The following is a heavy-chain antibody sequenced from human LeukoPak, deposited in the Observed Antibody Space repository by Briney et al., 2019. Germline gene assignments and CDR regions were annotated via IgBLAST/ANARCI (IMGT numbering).Heavy chain of an antibody. J-gene: IGHJ6*03. CDR3: AKEARRAARPGYYYYMDV. CDR2: ISGSGGST. D-gene: IGHD6-6*01. Sequence: GGSLRLSCAAAGFTFSSYAMSWVRQAPGKGLEWVSAISGSGGSTYYADSVKGRFTISRDNSKNTLYLQTNSLRAEDTAVYYCAKEARRAARPGYYYYMDVWGKGTTVTVSS. V-gene: IGHV3-23*01. CDR1: GFTFSSYA.